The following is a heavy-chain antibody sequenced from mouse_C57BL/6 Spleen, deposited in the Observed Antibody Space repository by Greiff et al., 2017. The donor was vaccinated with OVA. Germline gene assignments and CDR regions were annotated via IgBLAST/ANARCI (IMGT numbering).Heavy chain of an antibody. Sequence: VQLQQSGAELVRPGASVTLSCKASGYTFTDYEMHWVKQTPVHGLEWIGAIDPETGGTTYNQKFKGKAILTADKSSSTAYMELRSLTSEDSAVYYCTRFPYYYGDYWGQGTTLTVSS. CDR3: TRFPYYYGDY. CDR1: GYTFTDYE. J-gene: IGHJ2*01. D-gene: IGHD1-1*01. CDR2: IDPETGGT. V-gene: IGHV1-15*01.